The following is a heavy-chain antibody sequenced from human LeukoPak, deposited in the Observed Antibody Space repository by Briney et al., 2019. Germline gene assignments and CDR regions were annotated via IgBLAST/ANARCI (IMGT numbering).Heavy chain of an antibody. V-gene: IGHV3-53*01. D-gene: IGHD1-26*01. CDR3: ARQGELAIDY. J-gene: IGHJ4*02. CDR1: GFTVNSNY. CDR2: IYSGAGT. Sequence: GGSLRLSCAASGFTVNSNYMSWVRQAPGRGLEWVSLIYSGAGTYYADSVKGRFTVSRDNSKNTLYLQMNSLRAEDTAVYYCARQGELAIDYWGQGTLVTVSS.